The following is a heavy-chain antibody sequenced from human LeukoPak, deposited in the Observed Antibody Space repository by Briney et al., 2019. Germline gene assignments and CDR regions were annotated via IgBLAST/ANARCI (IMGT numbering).Heavy chain of an antibody. CDR1: GGSFSGYY. CDR3: ARGLHRGYYFDC. Sequence: SETLSLTCAVYGGSFSGYYWSWIRQPPGKGLEWIGEINHSGSTNYNPSLKSRVTISVDTSKNQFSLKLSSVTAADTAVYYCARGLHRGYYFDCWGQGTLVTVSS. J-gene: IGHJ4*02. V-gene: IGHV4-34*01. CDR2: INHSGST. D-gene: IGHD3-10*01.